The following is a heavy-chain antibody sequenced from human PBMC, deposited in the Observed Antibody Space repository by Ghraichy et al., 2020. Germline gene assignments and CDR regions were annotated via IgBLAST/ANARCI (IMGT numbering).Heavy chain of an antibody. CDR3: ARGGHSSSRAYYYGMDV. CDR1: GGSFSGYY. J-gene: IGHJ6*02. Sequence: SETLSLTCAVYGGSFSGYYWSWIRQPPGKGLEWIGEINHSGSTNYNPSLKSRVTISVDTSKNQFSLKLSSVTAADTAVYYCARGGHSSSRAYYYGMDVWGQGTTVTVSS. CDR2: INHSGST. V-gene: IGHV4-34*01. D-gene: IGHD6-6*01.